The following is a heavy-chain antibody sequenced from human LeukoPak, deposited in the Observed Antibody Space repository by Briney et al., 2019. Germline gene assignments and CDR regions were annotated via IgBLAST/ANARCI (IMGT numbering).Heavy chain of an antibody. Sequence: SETLSLTCTVSGGSISSYYWSWIRQPPGKGLEWIGYIYYSGRTNYSPSLKSRVTISVDTSEKQFSLQLNSVTAADTAVYYCARQGSAYYFDFWGQGLLVTVSS. J-gene: IGHJ4*02. V-gene: IGHV4-59*08. D-gene: IGHD2-15*01. CDR3: ARQGSAYYFDF. CDR2: IYYSGRT. CDR1: GGSISSYY.